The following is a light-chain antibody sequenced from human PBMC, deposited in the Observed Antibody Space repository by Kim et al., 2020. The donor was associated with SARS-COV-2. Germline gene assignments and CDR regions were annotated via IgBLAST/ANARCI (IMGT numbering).Light chain of an antibody. CDR1: SSNIGSNA. Sequence: WVSISCSGSSSNIGSNAVNGFQRLPGSAPKLLINRNNQRPSGVPDRFYGSKSGTSASLAISGLQSEDEGDYYCAAWDDSLNGHWVFGGGTKLTVL. V-gene: IGLV1-44*01. J-gene: IGLJ3*02. CDR2: RNN. CDR3: AAWDDSLNGHWV.